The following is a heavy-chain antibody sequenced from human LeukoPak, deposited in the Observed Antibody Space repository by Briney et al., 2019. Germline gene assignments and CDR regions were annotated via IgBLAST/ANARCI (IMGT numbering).Heavy chain of an antibody. CDR3: ARHVGGSYGY. V-gene: IGHV4-39*01. CDR1: GGSISSSSYY. D-gene: IGHD1-26*01. CDR2: IYYSGST. J-gene: IGHJ4*02. Sequence: SETLSLTCTVSGGSISSSSYYWGWIRQPPGKGLEWIGSIYYSGSTYYNPSLKSRVTISVDTSKNQFSLKLSSVTAADTAVYYCARHVGGSYGYWGQGTLVTVSS.